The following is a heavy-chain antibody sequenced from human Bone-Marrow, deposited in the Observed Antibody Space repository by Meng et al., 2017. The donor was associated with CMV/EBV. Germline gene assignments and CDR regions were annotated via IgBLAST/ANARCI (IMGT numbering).Heavy chain of an antibody. Sequence: SETLSLTCTVSGDSINGDHWWSWVRQPPGKGLEWIGSIYYSGSTYYNPSLKSRVTISVDTSKNQFSLKLSSVTAADTAVYYCAREEYTSSAPFDYWGQGTLVTVSS. CDR3: AREEYTSSAPFDY. J-gene: IGHJ4*02. CDR2: IYYSGST. D-gene: IGHD6-6*01. V-gene: IGHV4-38-2*02. CDR1: GDSINGDHW.